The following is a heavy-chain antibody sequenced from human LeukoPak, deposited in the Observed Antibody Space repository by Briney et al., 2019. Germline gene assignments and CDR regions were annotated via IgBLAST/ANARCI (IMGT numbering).Heavy chain of an antibody. CDR2: ISAYNGNT. D-gene: IGHD5-24*01. V-gene: IGHV1-18*01. CDR3: AREAWDGYGGSKDY. J-gene: IGHJ4*02. Sequence: GASVKVSCKASGYTSTSYAMHWVRQAPGQRLEWMGWISAYNGNTNYAQKLQGRVTMTTDTSTSTAYMELRSLRSDDTAVYYCAREAWDGYGGSKDYWGQGTLVTVSS. CDR1: GYTSTSYA.